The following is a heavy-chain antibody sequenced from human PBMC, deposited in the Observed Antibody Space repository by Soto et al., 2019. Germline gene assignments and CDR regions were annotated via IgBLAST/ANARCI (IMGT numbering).Heavy chain of an antibody. CDR2: INPSETGA. J-gene: IGHJ3*02. CDR3: ARDGAVPGGMSGYDI. V-gene: IGHV1-46*03. CDR1: GYTFTSYY. Sequence: QVHLVQSGAEVKKPGASVTLSCQASGYTFTSYYIQWVRQAPGQGLEWVGMINPSETGATYAPNFQGRVTLTRDTSTNTVYMELSSLRSEDTAVYYCARDGAVPGGMSGYDIWGQGTMVTVSS. D-gene: IGHD2-2*01.